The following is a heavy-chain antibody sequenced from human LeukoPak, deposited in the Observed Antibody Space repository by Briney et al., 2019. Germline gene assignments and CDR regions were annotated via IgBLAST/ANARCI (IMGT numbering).Heavy chain of an antibody. V-gene: IGHV1-2*02. D-gene: IGHD3-10*01. J-gene: IGHJ5*02. CDR3: ARDYYDSGSYPPFDP. Sequence: GASVKVSCKASGYTFTNYYMHWVRQAPGQGLEWMGWINPKNGGTHYAQKFQGRVTMTRDTSISTAYMDLSRLRSDDTAVYYCARDYYDSGSYPPFDPWGQGTLVTVSS. CDR1: GYTFTNYY. CDR2: INPKNGGT.